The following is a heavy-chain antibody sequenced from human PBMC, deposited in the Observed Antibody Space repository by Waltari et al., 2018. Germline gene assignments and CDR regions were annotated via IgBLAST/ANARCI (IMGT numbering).Heavy chain of an antibody. CDR2: ISAYNGNT. D-gene: IGHD3-3*01. CDR1: GYTFTSYV. CDR3: ARGPGTIFGHRGDAFDI. J-gene: IGHJ3*02. V-gene: IGHV1-18*01. Sequence: QVQLVQSGAEVKKPGASVKVSCKASGYTFTSYVIRWVRQAPGQGLEWMGWISAYNGNTNYAQKLQGRVTMTTDTATSTAYMELRSLRSDDTAVYYCARGPGTIFGHRGDAFDIWGQGTMVTVSS.